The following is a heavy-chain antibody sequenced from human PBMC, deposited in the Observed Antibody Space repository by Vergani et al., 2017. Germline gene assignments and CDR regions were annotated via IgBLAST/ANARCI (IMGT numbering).Heavy chain of an antibody. V-gene: IGHV1-18*04. D-gene: IGHD2-2*01. CDR2: ISAYNGNT. J-gene: IGHJ6*02. CDR1: GYTFTSYG. CDR3: ARDPDIVVVPAVPYYYYYYGMDV. Sequence: QVQMVQSGAEGKKPGASVKVSCKASGYTFTSYGISWVRQAPGQGLEWMGWISAYNGNTNYARKLQGRVTMTTDTSTRTAYMELRSLRSDDTAVYYCARDPDIVVVPAVPYYYYYYGMDVWSQGTTVTVSS.